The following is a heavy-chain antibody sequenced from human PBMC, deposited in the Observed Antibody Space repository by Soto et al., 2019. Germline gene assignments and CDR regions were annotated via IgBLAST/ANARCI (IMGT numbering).Heavy chain of an antibody. D-gene: IGHD2-2*01. Sequence: EVQLVESGGGLVQPGGSLRLSCAASGFTFSSNWMHWVRQAPGKGLVWVSRINNDGSSTNYGDSVKGRVTISRDNAKNTLYLQMNSLRAEDTAVYYCARGGCTSTSCLDYWGQGTLVTVSS. CDR3: ARGGCTSTSCLDY. CDR1: GFTFSSNW. J-gene: IGHJ4*02. CDR2: INNDGSST. V-gene: IGHV3-74*01.